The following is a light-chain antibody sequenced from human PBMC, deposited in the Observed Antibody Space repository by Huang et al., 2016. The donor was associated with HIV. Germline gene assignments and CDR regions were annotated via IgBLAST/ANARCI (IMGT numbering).Light chain of an antibody. CDR1: QGIRTD. J-gene: IGKJ1*01. CDR2: ATS. CDR3: QQYSSYPWT. V-gene: IGKV1-16*02. Sequence: DIQMTQSPSSVTASLGDRVTITCRASQGIRTDLAWFQQRPVEAPKSLIYATSNLHSGVPSKFSGSGSGTDFTLTISGLQPEDFATYFCQQYSSYPWTFGQGTRVEIK.